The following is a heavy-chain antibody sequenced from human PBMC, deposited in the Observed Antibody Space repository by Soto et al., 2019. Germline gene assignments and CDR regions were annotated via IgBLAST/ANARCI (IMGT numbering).Heavy chain of an antibody. D-gene: IGHD1-26*01. CDR3: AKALVGATPLYYFDY. Sequence: GGSLRLSCAASGFTFSSYATSWVRQAPGKGLEWVSAISGSGGSTYYADSVKGRFTISRDNSKNTLYLQINSLRAEDTAVYYCAKALVGATPLYYFDYWGQGTLVTVSS. CDR1: GFTFSSYA. V-gene: IGHV3-23*01. J-gene: IGHJ4*02. CDR2: ISGSGGST.